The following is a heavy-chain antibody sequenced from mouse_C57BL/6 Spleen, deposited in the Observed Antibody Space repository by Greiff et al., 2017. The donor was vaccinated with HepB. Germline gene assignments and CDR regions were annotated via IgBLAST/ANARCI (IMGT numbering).Heavy chain of an antibody. CDR2: IDPSDSET. V-gene: IGHV1-52*01. Sequence: QVQLKQSGAELVRPGSSVKLSCKASGYTFTSYWMHWVKQRPIQGLEWIGNIDPSDSETHYNQKFKDKATLTVDKSSSTAYMQLSSLTSEDSAVYYCARGEWDYAMDYWGQGTSVTVSS. CDR1: GYTFTSYW. CDR3: ARGEWDYAMDY. J-gene: IGHJ4*01.